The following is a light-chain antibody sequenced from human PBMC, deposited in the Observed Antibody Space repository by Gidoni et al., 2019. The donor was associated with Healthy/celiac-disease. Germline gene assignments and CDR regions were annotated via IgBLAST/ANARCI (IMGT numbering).Light chain of an antibody. CDR3: QQSYXXXXT. J-gene: IGKJ1*01. CDR2: AAS. Sequence: DIQMTQSPSARSASVGDRVTSTCRASQSISSYLNWYQQKPGKAPKLLIYAASSLQSGVPSRFSGSXXGTDFTLTISSLQPEDFATYYCQQSYXXXXTFGQGTKVEIK. V-gene: IGKV1-39*01. CDR1: QSISSY.